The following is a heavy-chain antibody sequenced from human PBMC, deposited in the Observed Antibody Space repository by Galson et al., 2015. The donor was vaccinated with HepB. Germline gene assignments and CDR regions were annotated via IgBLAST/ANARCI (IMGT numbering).Heavy chain of an antibody. V-gene: IGHV3-30*01. CDR1: GFTFGGYT. J-gene: IGHJ4*02. D-gene: IGHD6-6*01. CDR3: VRGRQLDF. Sequence: SLRLSCAASGFTFGGYTMHWVRQAPGKGLQWVAIISHDGTNKDNADLAKGRFTISRDTSYNTLFLQMNSLTAEDTALYYCVRGRQLDFWGQGTLVTVSP. CDR2: ISHDGTNK.